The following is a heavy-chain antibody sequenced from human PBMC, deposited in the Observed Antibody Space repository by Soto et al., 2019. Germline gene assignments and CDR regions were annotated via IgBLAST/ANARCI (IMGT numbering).Heavy chain of an antibody. CDR1: GFTFDDYA. J-gene: IGHJ3*01. CDR3: GRALISSYWPFDL. V-gene: IGHV3-9*01. Sequence: EVQLVESGGGLVQPGRSLRLSCAASGFTFDDYAIHWVRQVPGKGLEWVSGIGWSSYIIGYVESVKGRFTASRDNAKNSLYLQMNSLRVEDTAISYCGRALISSYWPFDLWGEGIMVPASS. CDR2: IGWSSYII. D-gene: IGHD6-13*01.